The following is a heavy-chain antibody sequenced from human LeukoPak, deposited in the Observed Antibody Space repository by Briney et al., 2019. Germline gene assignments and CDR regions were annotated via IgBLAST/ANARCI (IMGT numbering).Heavy chain of an antibody. J-gene: IGHJ6*03. CDR1: GGSISSSSYY. CDR2: IYYSGST. Sequence: SETLSLTCTVSGGSISSSSYYWGWIRQPPGKGLEWIGSIYYSGSTYYNPSLKSRVTISVDTSKNQFSLKLSSVTAADTAVYYCARVEEGYGSGRRGNFYYYYMDVWGKGTTVTISS. CDR3: ARVEEGYGSGRRGNFYYYYMDV. V-gene: IGHV4-39*07. D-gene: IGHD3-10*01.